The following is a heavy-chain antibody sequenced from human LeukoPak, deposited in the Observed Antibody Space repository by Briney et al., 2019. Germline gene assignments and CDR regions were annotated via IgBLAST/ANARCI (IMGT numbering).Heavy chain of an antibody. CDR1: GFTFSSYA. CDR2: ISYDGSNK. J-gene: IGHJ3*02. D-gene: IGHD3-3*01. Sequence: GGSLRLSCAASGFTFSSYAMHWVRQAPGKGLGWVAVISYDGSNKYYADSVKGRFTISRDNSKNTLYLQMNSLRAEDTAVYYCAKSILRFLAHAFDIWGQGTMVTVSS. V-gene: IGHV3-30-3*02. CDR3: AKSILRFLAHAFDI.